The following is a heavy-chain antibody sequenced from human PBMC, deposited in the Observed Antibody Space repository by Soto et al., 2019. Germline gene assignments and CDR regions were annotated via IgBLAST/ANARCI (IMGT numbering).Heavy chain of an antibody. CDR3: ARAGVATIYPGNNWFEP. V-gene: IGHV3-66*01. CDR1: GFTVNSNY. CDR2: IYSDGST. D-gene: IGHD5-12*01. Sequence: GGSLRLSCAASGFTVNSNYMIWVRQAPGKGLEWVSVIYSDGSTYYADSVKGRFIISRDNSNNTLYFQMNSLRAADTAMYYCARAGVATIYPGNNWFEPWGQGTLVTVSS. J-gene: IGHJ5*02.